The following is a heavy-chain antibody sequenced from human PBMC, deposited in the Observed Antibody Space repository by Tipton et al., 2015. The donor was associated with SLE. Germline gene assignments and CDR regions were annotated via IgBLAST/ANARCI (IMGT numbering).Heavy chain of an antibody. J-gene: IGHJ5*02. D-gene: IGHD6-13*01. CDR3: ARGIAADLNWFDP. CDR1: GGSISSHY. CDR2: IYYSGST. V-gene: IGHV4-59*11. Sequence: TLSLTCTVSGGSISSHYWSWIRQPPGKGLEWIGSIYYSGSTYYNPSLKSRVTISVDTSKNQFSLKLSSVTAADTAVYYCARGIAADLNWFDPWGQGTLVTVSS.